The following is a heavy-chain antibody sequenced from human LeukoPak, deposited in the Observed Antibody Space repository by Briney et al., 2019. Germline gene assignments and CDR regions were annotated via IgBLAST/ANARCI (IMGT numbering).Heavy chain of an antibody. V-gene: IGHV3-23*01. CDR1: GFTFSSYA. CDR3: VKYTGNSILVRFDY. Sequence: GGSLRLSCAASGFTFSSYAMTWVRQAPGKGLEWVSGISGSGGGTYYADSVKGRFTISRDNSKTTLYLQMNSLRAEDTALYYCVKYTGNSILVRFDYWGRGTLVTVSS. D-gene: IGHD4-23*01. CDR2: ISGSGGGT. J-gene: IGHJ4*02.